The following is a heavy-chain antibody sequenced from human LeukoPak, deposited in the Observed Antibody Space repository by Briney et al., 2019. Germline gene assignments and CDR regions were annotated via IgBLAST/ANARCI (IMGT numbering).Heavy chain of an antibody. CDR2: IYSGGST. CDR1: GFTFSNYW. V-gene: IGHV3-53*01. Sequence: GGSLRLSCGASGFTFSNYWMTWVRQAPGKGLEWVSVIYSGGSTYYADSVKGRFTISRDNSKNTLYLQMNSLRAEDTAVYYCARVIVGATIGYWGQGTLVTVSS. CDR3: ARVIVGATIGY. D-gene: IGHD1-26*01. J-gene: IGHJ4*02.